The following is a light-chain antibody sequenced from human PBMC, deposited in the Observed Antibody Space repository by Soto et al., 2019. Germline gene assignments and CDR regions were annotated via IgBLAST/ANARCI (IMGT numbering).Light chain of an antibody. CDR1: QNVRGTY. CDR3: QQYGSSPGT. J-gene: IGKJ1*01. V-gene: IGKV3-20*01. CDR2: DAS. Sequence: EIVLTQSPGNLSLAPGERATLSCRASQNVRGTYLGWYQQKPGQAPRLLIYDASRRATGIPDRFSGSGSGTDFTLTISRLEPEDFAVYYCQQYGSSPGTFGQGTKV.